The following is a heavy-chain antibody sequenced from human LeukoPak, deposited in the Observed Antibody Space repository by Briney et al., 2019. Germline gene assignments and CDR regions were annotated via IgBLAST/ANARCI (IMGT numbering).Heavy chain of an antibody. CDR2: IRTTAEGAKYA. D-gene: IGHD3-9*01. CDR3: ATDQRYAFDY. J-gene: IGHJ4*02. CDR1: GFSFTDYP. V-gene: IGHV3-48*02. Sequence: GGSLRLACATSGFSFTDYPMNWVRQAPGKGLEWISNIRTTAEGAKYAYYADSVKGRVTISRDDGKNTLYLHMNSLRDDDTAVYYCATDQRYAFDYWGQGILVTVSS.